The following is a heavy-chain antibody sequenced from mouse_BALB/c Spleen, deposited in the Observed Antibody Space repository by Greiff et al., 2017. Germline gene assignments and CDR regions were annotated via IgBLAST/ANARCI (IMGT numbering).Heavy chain of an antibody. CDR1: GFTFTDYY. CDR2: IRNKANGYTT. V-gene: IGHV7-3*02. J-gene: IGHJ3*01. Sequence: EVKVLESGGGLVQPGGSLRLSCATSGFTFTDYYMSWVRQPPGKALEWVGFIRNKANGYTTEYSASVKGRFTISRDNSQSILYLQMNTLRAEDSATYYCGRLYGNDLAYWGQGTLVTVSA. CDR3: GRLYGNDLAY. D-gene: IGHD2-2*01.